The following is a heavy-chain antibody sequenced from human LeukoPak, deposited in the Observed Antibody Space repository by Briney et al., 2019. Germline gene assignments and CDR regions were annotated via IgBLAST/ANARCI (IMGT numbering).Heavy chain of an antibody. V-gene: IGHV4-38-2*02. CDR2: IYYSVST. Sequence: KTSETLSLTCTVSGYSISSGYYWGWIRQPPGKGLEWIGTIYYSVSTYYNPSLKSRVTMSVDTSKNQFSLKLSSVTAADTAVYYCVTSQHFHSYYNFMDVWGKGTTVTISS. CDR3: VTSQHFHSYYNFMDV. J-gene: IGHJ6*03. CDR1: GYSISSGYY.